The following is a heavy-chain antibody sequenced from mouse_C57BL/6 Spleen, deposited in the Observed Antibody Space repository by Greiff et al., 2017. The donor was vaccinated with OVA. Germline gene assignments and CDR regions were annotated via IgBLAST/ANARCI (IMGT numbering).Heavy chain of an antibody. D-gene: IGHD4-1*01. CDR1: GFSFNTYA. J-gene: IGHJ4*01. CDR3: VRTGTSDYAIDY. V-gene: IGHV10-1*01. Sequence: EVQLVESGGGLVQPKGSLKLSCAASGFSFNTYAMNWVRQAPGQGLEWVARIRSKSNNYATYYDDSVKDRFTISRDDSESMLYLQKNNLKTEDTAMYYFVRTGTSDYAIDYWGQGTSVTVSS. CDR2: IRSKSNNYAT.